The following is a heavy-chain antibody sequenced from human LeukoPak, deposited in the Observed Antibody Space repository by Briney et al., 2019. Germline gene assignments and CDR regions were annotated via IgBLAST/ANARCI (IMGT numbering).Heavy chain of an antibody. Sequence: KSGGSLRLSCAASGFTFSSYAMSWVRQAPGKALEWFSHICGSGGSTYYADSEKGRFTISRGNSKNTLYVQKNSLRAEDTAVYDCAKDRLYGSGSHIPNPFDPWGQGTLVTVSS. CDR1: GFTFSSYA. J-gene: IGHJ5*02. CDR2: ICGSGGST. CDR3: AKDRLYGSGSHIPNPFDP. V-gene: IGHV3-23*01. D-gene: IGHD3-10*01.